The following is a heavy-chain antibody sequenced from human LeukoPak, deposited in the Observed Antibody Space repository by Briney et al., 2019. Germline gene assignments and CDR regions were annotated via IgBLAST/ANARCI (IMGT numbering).Heavy chain of an antibody. D-gene: IGHD3-3*01. J-gene: IGHJ6*03. CDR3: ARVRFLEWLLSHNYYYYYMDV. CDR2: INHSGST. Sequence: SETLFLTCAVYGGSFSGYYWSWIRQPPGKGLEWIGEINHSGSTNYNPSLKSRVTISVDTSKNQFSLKLSSVTAADTAVYYCARVRFLEWLLSHNYYYYYMDVWGKGTTVTVSS. CDR1: GGSFSGYY. V-gene: IGHV4-34*01.